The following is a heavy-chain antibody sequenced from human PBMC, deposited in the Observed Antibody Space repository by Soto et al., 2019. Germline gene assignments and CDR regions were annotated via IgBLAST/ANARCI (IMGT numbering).Heavy chain of an antibody. CDR2: VISTGTSP. D-gene: IGHD3-22*01. CDR3: AKARPSGGYYYVEAFDV. Sequence: PXGSLILSCSAAGFTFSNYAMSWVRQSPGKGLEWVSGVISTGTSPYYAGSVQGRFTISRDNSKNMFYLQMKSLRAEDTAIYYCAKARPSGGYYYVEAFDVWGQGTMVTVS. CDR1: GFTFSNYA. J-gene: IGHJ3*01. V-gene: IGHV3-23*01.